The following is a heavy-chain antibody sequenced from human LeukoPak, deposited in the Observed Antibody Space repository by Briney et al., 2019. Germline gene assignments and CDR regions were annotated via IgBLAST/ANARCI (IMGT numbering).Heavy chain of an antibody. V-gene: IGHV3-30*03. CDR3: ARDGCGGDCYLADY. Sequence: PGGSLRLSCAASGFTFSSYGMHWVRQAPGKGLEWVAVISYDGSNKYYADSVKGRFTISRDNSKNTLYLQMNSLRAEDTAVYYCARDGCGGDCYLADYWGQGTLVTVSS. CDR2: ISYDGSNK. J-gene: IGHJ4*02. CDR1: GFTFSSYG. D-gene: IGHD2-21*02.